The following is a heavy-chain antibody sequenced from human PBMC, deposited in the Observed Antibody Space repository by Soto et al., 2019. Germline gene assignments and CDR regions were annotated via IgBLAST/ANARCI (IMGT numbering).Heavy chain of an antibody. CDR1: GGSFSGYY. D-gene: IGHD6-6*01. CDR3: ARKGNSSSSGQGSYYYYMDV. Sequence: SETLSLTCAVYGGSFSGYYWSWIRQPPGKGLEWIGEINHSGSTNYNPSLKSRVTISVDTSKNQFSLKLSSVTAADAAVYYCARKGNSSSSGQGSYYYYMDVWGKGTTVTVSS. J-gene: IGHJ6*03. V-gene: IGHV4-34*01. CDR2: INHSGST.